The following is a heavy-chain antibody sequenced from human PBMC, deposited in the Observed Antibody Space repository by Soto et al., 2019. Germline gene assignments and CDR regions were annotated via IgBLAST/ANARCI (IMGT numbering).Heavy chain of an antibody. V-gene: IGHV1-18*01. CDR2: ISAYNGNT. CDR3: ARDIPLPNWNWWGYYYGMDV. CDR1: GYTFTNYG. J-gene: IGHJ6*02. Sequence: AASVKVSCKASGYTFTNYGISWVRQAPGQGLEWMGWISAYNGNTNSAQKFQGRVTMTTDTSTSTAYMELRSLRSDDTAVYYCARDIPLPNWNWWGYYYGMDVWGQGTTVTVSS. D-gene: IGHD2-8*02.